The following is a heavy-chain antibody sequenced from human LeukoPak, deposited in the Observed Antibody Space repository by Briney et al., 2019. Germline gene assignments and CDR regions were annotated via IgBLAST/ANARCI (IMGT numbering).Heavy chain of an antibody. D-gene: IGHD3-9*01. CDR2: INPNSGGT. J-gene: IGHJ4*02. V-gene: IGHV1-2*04. CDR1: GYTFTGYY. CDR3: ASRYDILTGYYSYYFDY. Sequence: ASVKVSCKASGYTFTGYYIHWVRQAPGQGLEWMGWINPNSGGTNYTQKFQGWVTMTRDTSISTVYMELSRLRSDDTAVYYCASRYDILTGYYSYYFDYWGQGTLVTVSS.